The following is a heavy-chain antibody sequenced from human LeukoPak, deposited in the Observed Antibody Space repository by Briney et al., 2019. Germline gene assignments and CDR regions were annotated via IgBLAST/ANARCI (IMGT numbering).Heavy chain of an antibody. V-gene: IGHV1-18*01. CDR2: ISAYNGNT. J-gene: IGHJ6*02. Sequence: GASVKVSCKASGGTFSSYAISWVRQAPGQGLEWMGWISAYNGNTNYAQKLQGRVTMTTDTSTSTAYMELRSLRSDDTAVYYCARANCPYLECSSTTAEDVWGQGTTVTVSS. CDR1: GGTFSSYA. D-gene: IGHD2-2*01. CDR3: ARANCPYLECSSTTAEDV.